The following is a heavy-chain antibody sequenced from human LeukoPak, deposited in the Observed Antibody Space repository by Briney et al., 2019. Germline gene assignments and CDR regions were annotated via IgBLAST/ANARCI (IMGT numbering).Heavy chain of an antibody. D-gene: IGHD2-2*01. CDR1: GFTFSSYW. V-gene: IGHV3-7*01. CDR2: IKQDGSEK. J-gene: IGHJ4*02. CDR3: AREGVSSTSCYYFDY. Sequence: GGSLRLSCAASGFTFSSYWMSWVRQAPGKGLERVANIKQDGSEKYYVDSVKGRFTISRDNAKNSLYLQMNSLRAEDTAVYYCAREGVSSTSCYYFDYWGQGTLVTVSS.